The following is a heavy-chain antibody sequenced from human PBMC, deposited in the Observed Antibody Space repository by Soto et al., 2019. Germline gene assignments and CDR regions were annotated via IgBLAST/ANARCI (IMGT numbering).Heavy chain of an antibody. CDR1: GFSLSNARMG. J-gene: IGHJ6*02. Sequence: QVTLKESGPVLVKPTETLTLTCTVSGFSLSNARMGVSWIRQPPGKALEWLAHIFSNDEKSYSTSLKSRLTISKDTSKSQVVLTMTNMDPVDTATYYCARIRDPIDYYGMDVWGQGTTVTVSS. CDR3: ARIRDPIDYYGMDV. CDR2: IFSNDEK. V-gene: IGHV2-26*01.